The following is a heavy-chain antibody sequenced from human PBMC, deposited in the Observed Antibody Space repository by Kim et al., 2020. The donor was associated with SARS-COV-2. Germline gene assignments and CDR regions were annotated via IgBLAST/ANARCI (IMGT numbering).Heavy chain of an antibody. CDR1: GFTFSSYG. CDR2: ISYDGSNK. Sequence: GGSLRLSCAASGFTFSSYGMHWVRQAPGKGLERVAVISYDGSNKYYADSVKGRFTISRDNSKNTLYLQMNSLRAEDTAVYYCARDGSGWPFDYWGQGTLVTVSS. CDR3: ARDGSGWPFDY. V-gene: IGHV3-33*05. D-gene: IGHD6-19*01. J-gene: IGHJ4*02.